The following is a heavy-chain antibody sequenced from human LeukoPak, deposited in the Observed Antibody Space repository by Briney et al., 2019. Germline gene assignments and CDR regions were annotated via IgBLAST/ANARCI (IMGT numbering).Heavy chain of an antibody. Sequence: GGSLRLSCATSGFNFSAYYMNWIRQSPGKGLEWVSSISGKGTTKSYADSVKGRFTVPRDNTKKTVSLQMNSLRDEDTALYYCARAPRDCADECYTGYCDNWGQGTLVTVSS. CDR1: GFNFSAYY. J-gene: IGHJ4*02. CDR3: ARAPRDCADECYTGYCDN. D-gene: IGHD2-21*01. CDR2: ISGKGTTK. V-gene: IGHV3-11*01.